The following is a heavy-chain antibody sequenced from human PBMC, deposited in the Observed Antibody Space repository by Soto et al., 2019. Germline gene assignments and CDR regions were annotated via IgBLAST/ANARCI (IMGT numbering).Heavy chain of an antibody. CDR2: IYYSGST. CDR1: GGSISSGDYY. Sequence: PSETLSLTCTVSGGSISSGDYYWSWIRQPPGKGLEWIGYIYYSGSTYYNPSLKSRVTISVDTSKNQFSLKLSSVTAADTAVYYCARHSHYDYVWGSYLFDYWGQGTLVTVSS. J-gene: IGHJ4*02. D-gene: IGHD3-16*01. CDR3: ARHSHYDYVWGSYLFDY. V-gene: IGHV4-30-4*01.